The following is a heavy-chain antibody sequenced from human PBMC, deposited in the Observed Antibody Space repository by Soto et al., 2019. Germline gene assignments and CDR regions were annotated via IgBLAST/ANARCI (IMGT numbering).Heavy chain of an antibody. CDR3: ARGMTPPGATAWYYFDS. V-gene: IGHV4-4*07. CDR2: FSLSGTT. D-gene: IGHD2-8*02. J-gene: IGHJ4*02. CDR1: GASITGSFF. Sequence: QVQLQESGPGLMKPSETLSLTCTVSGASITGSFFWSWIRQPAGKGLEWIGRFSLSGTTNYNPSLRSRVTMSADVSKNQFSLRLPSVTAADTALYYCARGMTPPGATAWYYFDSWGQGTLVTVSS.